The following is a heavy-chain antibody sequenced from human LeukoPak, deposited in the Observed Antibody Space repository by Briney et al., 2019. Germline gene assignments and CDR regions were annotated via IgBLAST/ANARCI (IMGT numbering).Heavy chain of an antibody. CDR1: GFTFSSYA. J-gene: IGHJ4*02. V-gene: IGHV3-23*01. Sequence: GGSLRLSCAASGFTFSSYAMSWVRQVPGKGLEWVSAISGSGGSTYYADSVQGRFTISRDNPKNTLYLQTNSLRADDTAVYYCAKGSSYWYYFDYWGQGTLVTVSS. CDR3: AKGSSYWYYFDY. D-gene: IGHD5-18*01. CDR2: ISGSGGST.